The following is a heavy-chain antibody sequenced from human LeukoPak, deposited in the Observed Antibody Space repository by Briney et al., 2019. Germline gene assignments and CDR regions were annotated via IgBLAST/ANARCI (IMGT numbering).Heavy chain of an antibody. Sequence: GGSLRLSCEGSGFSFSSYWMTWVRQLPGKGPEWVANIRQDESERYFADSVKGRFTISRDNAKKSVYLHMSSLRAEDTALYYCARTGDYYGSGGEFYWGQGTLVTVSS. V-gene: IGHV3-7*01. CDR3: ARTGDYYGSGGEFY. D-gene: IGHD3-10*01. CDR1: GFSFSSYW. CDR2: IRQDESER. J-gene: IGHJ4*02.